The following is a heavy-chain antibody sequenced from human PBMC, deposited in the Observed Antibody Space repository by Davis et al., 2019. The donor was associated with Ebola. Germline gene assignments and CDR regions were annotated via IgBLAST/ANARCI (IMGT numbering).Heavy chain of an antibody. CDR1: GGSISSSSYY. Sequence: PSETLSLTCTVSGGSISSSSYYWGWIRQPPGKGLEWIGSIYYSGSTYYNPSLKSRVTISVDTSKNQFSLKLSSVTAADTAVYYCARGYGRGGSASWFDPWGQGTLVTVSS. V-gene: IGHV4-39*07. CDR3: ARGYGRGGSASWFDP. J-gene: IGHJ5*02. D-gene: IGHD5-18*01. CDR2: IYYSGST.